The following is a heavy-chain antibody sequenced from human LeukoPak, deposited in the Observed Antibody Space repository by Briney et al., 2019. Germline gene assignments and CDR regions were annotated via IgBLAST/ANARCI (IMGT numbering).Heavy chain of an antibody. D-gene: IGHD3-10*01. CDR3: ARVSRITMVRGVDRPIYYFDY. CDR2: ISAYNGNT. V-gene: IGHV1-18*01. CDR1: GYTFTSYG. J-gene: IGHJ4*02. Sequence: ASVKVSCKASGYTFTSYGISWVRQAPGQGLEWMGWISAYNGNTNYAQKLQGRVTMTTDTSTSTAYMELRSLRSDDTAVYYCARVSRITMVRGVDRPIYYFDYWGQGTLVTVSS.